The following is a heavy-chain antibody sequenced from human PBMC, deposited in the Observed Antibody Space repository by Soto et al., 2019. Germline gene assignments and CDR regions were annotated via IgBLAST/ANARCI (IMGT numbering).Heavy chain of an antibody. D-gene: IGHD5-18*01. CDR2: IYYSGST. Sequence: SETLSLTCTFSCGSIISGDYYWSWIRQPPGKGLEWIGYIYYSGSTYYNPSLKSRVTISVDTSKNQFSLKLSSVTAADTAVYYCAREGDLDTAMVHRTPDGMDVWGQGTTVTVSS. V-gene: IGHV4-30-4*01. J-gene: IGHJ6*02. CDR3: AREGDLDTAMVHRTPDGMDV. CDR1: CGSIISGDYY.